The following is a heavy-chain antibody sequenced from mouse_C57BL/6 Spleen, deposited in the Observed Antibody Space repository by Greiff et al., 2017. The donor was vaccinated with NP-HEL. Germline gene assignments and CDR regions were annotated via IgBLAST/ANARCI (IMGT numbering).Heavy chain of an antibody. Sequence: EVQLQQSGTVLARPGASVKMSCKTSGYTFTSYWMHWVKQRPGQGLEWIGAIYPGNSDTSYNQKFKGKAKLTAVTSASTAYMELSSRTNEDSAVYYCKGLDGAYWYFGVWGTGTTVTVSS. CDR3: KGLDGAYWYFGV. J-gene: IGHJ1*03. D-gene: IGHD2-3*01. V-gene: IGHV1-5*01. CDR1: GYTFTSYW. CDR2: IYPGNSDT.